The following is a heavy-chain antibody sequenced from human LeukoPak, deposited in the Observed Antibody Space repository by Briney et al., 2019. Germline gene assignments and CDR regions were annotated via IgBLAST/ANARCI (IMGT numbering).Heavy chain of an antibody. CDR3: AKDSQSVAFFLDDAFDL. D-gene: IGHD2/OR15-2a*01. Sequence: GGSLRLSCTASGLTLSTYALSWVCQTPGKGLEWLSVISATGSTTYYADSVRGRFTISRDNSKNTLYLQMNSLRVEDTAVYYCAKDSQSVAFFLDDAFDLWGQGTIVTVSA. CDR2: ISATGSTT. J-gene: IGHJ3*01. V-gene: IGHV3-23*01. CDR1: GLTLSTYA.